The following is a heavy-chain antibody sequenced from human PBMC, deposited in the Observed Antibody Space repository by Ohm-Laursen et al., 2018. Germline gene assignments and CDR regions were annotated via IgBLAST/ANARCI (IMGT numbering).Heavy chain of an antibody. D-gene: IGHD1-7*01. V-gene: IGHV3-11*04. Sequence: SLRLSCSASGFTFSDYYMSWIRQAPGKGLEWVSYISSSGITIYYADSVKGRFNISTDNSKNTLYLQMGSLSAEDMAVYYCASKSITGTRVVDYWGRGTLVTVSS. CDR1: GFTFSDYY. J-gene: IGHJ4*02. CDR2: ISSSGITI. CDR3: ASKSITGTRVVDY.